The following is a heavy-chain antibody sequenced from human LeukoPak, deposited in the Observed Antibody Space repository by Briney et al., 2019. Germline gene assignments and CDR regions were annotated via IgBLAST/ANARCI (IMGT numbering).Heavy chain of an antibody. CDR1: GFTFSSYA. CDR2: ISGSGGST. J-gene: IGHJ4*02. D-gene: IGHD6-19*01. Sequence: GGSLRLSCAASGFTFSSYAMSWVRQAPGKGLEWVSAISGSGGSTYYADSVKGRFTISRDNSKNTLYLQMNSLRAEDTAVYYCAKVERQWLANTNYLIDYWGQGTLVTVSS. CDR3: AKVERQWLANTNYLIDY. V-gene: IGHV3-23*01.